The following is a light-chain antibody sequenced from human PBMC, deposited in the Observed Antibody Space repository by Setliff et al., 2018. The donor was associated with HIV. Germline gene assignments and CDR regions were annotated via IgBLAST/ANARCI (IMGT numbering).Light chain of an antibody. V-gene: IGLV2-14*01. CDR2: DVS. CDR1: SSDVGGYDY. CDR3: SSYTSNSTPL. J-gene: IGLJ1*01. Sequence: QSVLTQPASVSGSTGQSITISCTGTSSDVGGYDYVSWYQHHPGKAPTLMIYDVSNRPSGVSNRFSGSKSGNTASLTISGLQAEDEADYYCSSYTSNSTPLFGTGTKVTVL.